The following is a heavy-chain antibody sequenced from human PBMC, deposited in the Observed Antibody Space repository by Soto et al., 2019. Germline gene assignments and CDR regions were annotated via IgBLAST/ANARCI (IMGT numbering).Heavy chain of an antibody. CDR3: ARSMYSSSWHYFDY. CDR1: GFSLSNARMG. D-gene: IGHD6-13*01. CDR2: IFSNDEK. V-gene: IGHV2-26*01. J-gene: IGHJ4*02. Sequence: SGPTLVNPKETLTLTCTVSGFSLSNARMGVSWIRQPPGKALEWLAHIFSNDEKSYSTSLKSRLTISKDTSKSQVVLTMTNMDPVDTATYYCARSMYSSSWHYFDYWGQGTLVTVSS.